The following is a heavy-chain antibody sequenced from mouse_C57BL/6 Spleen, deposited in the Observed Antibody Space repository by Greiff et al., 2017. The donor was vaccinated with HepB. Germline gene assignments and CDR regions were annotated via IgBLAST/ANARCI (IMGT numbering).Heavy chain of an antibody. CDR3: ARSGGSSYDY. D-gene: IGHD1-1*01. J-gene: IGHJ2*01. CDR1: GYTFTSYG. CDR2: IYPRSGNT. V-gene: IGHV1-81*01. Sequence: VQLQQSGAELARPGASVKLSCKASGYTFTSYGISWVKQRTGQGLEWIGEIYPRSGNTYYNEKFKGKATLTADKSSSTAYMELRSLTSEDSAVYFCARSGGSSYDYWGHGTTLTVSS.